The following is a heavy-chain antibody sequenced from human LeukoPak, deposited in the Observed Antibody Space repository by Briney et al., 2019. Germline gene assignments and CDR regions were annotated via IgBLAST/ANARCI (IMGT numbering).Heavy chain of an antibody. CDR2: ISWNSGSI. D-gene: IGHD3-22*01. CDR3: AKENGYYYDSSVLLGY. Sequence: GRSLRLSCAASGFTFDDYAMHWVRQAPGRGLEWVSGISWNSGSIGYADSVKGRFTISRDNSKNTLYLQMNSLRAEDTAVYYCAKENGYYYDSSVLLGYWGQGTLVTVSS. J-gene: IGHJ4*02. CDR1: GFTFDDYA. V-gene: IGHV3-9*01.